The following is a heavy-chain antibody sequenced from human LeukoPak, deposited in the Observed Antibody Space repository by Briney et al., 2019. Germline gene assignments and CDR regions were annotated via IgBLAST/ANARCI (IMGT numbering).Heavy chain of an antibody. J-gene: IGHJ6*02. CDR2: ISWNSGSI. Sequence: SGGSLRLSCAASGFTFDDYAMHWVRQAPGKGLEWVSGISWNSGSIGYADSVKGRCTISRDNAKNSLYLQMNSLRAPDTALYSCAKDSSPCPNPRYCSGGSCRPYGMDVWGQGTTVTVSS. D-gene: IGHD2-15*01. V-gene: IGHV3-9*01. CDR1: GFTFDDYA. CDR3: AKDSSPCPNPRYCSGGSCRPYGMDV.